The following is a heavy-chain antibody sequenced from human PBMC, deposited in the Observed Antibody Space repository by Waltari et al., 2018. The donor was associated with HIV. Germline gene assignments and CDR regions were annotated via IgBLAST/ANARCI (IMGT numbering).Heavy chain of an antibody. CDR3: AKRGTQKRGSGWGIDF. J-gene: IGHJ4*02. D-gene: IGHD6-19*01. CDR1: GFVFDSFG. Sequence: DYGGGGAQSGGSLSHTCSPRGFVFDSFGFYWVRQGPGKALEWVSLITYDGNNQYYSDSVKGRFTTSRDNVKKMLFLQMSAMKSEDTAQYYCAKRGTQKRGSGWGIDFWGLGTLVTVSS. CDR2: ITYDGNNQ. V-gene: IGHV3-30*02.